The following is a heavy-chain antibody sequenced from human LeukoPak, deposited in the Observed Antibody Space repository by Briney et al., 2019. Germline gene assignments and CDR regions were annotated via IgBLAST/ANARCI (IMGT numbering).Heavy chain of an antibody. CDR1: GLIYRVSY. J-gene: IGHJ4*02. Sequence: GGSLRLSCAASGLIYRVSYMTGLPEAPGKGLEWVSYICSRGSYTNYADSVQGLFTLSRDHAKNSLFLHMTSLRAEDTAVYYCARTVGRGPGGHFDYWGQGTLVSVSS. D-gene: IGHD3-10*01. V-gene: IGHV3-11*03. CDR2: ICSRGSYT. CDR3: ARTVGRGPGGHFDY.